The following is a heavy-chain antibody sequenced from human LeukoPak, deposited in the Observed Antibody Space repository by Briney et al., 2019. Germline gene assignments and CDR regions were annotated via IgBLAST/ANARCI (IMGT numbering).Heavy chain of an antibody. Sequence: GGPLRLSCAASGFTFSRYWMTWVRKARGKGLEWVANIKPDGSEKYYVDSVTGRFTISRDNSKNSLYMQMNSLRAEDTAVYYCARDGTRGPFWGQGTTVTVSS. CDR3: ARDGTRGPF. CDR1: GFTFSRYW. D-gene: IGHD6-13*01. V-gene: IGHV3-7*01. J-gene: IGHJ6*02. CDR2: IKPDGSEK.